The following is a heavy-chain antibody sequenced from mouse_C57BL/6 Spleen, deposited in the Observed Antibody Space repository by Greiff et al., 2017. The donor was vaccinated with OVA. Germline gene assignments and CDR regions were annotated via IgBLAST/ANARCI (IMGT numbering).Heavy chain of an antibody. J-gene: IGHJ3*02. CDR3: ARGYDYDV. V-gene: IGHV5-4*03. Sequence: DVMLVESGGGLVKPGGSLKLSCAASGFTFSSYAMSWVRQTPEKRLEWVATISDGGSYTYYPDNVKGRFTISRDNAKNNLYLQMSHLKSEDTAMYYCARGYDYDVWGQGTLVTVSA. CDR2: ISDGGSYT. D-gene: IGHD2-4*01. CDR1: GFTFSSYA.